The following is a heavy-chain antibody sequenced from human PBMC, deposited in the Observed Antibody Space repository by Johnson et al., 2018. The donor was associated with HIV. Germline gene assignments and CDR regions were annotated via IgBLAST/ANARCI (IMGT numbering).Heavy chain of an antibody. J-gene: IGHJ3*02. CDR1: GITVNSNY. CDR3: ARDLGPSDDAFDI. CDR2: IYRDGST. Sequence: VQLVESGGGLVQPGGSPRLSCAASGITVNSNYMSWVRQAPGKGLEWVSDIYRDGSTYYADSVKGRFTISRDNSKNTLYLQMNSLRAEDTAVYYCARDLGPSDDAFDIWGQGTMVTVSS. V-gene: IGHV3-66*02.